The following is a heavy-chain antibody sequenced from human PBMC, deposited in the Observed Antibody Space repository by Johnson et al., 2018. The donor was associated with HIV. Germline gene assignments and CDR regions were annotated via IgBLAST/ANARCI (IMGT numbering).Heavy chain of an antibody. V-gene: IGHV3-9*01. CDR2: ISWNSGSI. D-gene: IGHD6-19*01. J-gene: IGHJ3*02. Sequence: VQLVESGGGLVQPGRYLRLSCAASGFTFDDYAMHWVRQAPGKGLEWVSGISWNSGSIGYADYVKGRFTISRDNAKNSLYLQMNSLRAEDTAFYYCAKARVRNSSDVDALDIWCQGTMVTVSS. CDR3: AKARVRNSSDVDALDI. CDR1: GFTFDDYA.